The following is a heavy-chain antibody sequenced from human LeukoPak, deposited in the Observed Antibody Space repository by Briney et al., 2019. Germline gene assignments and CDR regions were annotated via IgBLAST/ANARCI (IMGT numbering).Heavy chain of an antibody. Sequence: GGSLRLSCAASGLTFISYGMHWLRQAPGKGLEWVAFIRYDGSNKYYADSVKDRFTIPRDNSKNTLYLQMNSLRAEDTAVYYCATGLISAYEIWGQGTMLTFSS. CDR1: GLTFISYG. V-gene: IGHV3-30*02. J-gene: IGHJ3*02. CDR3: ATGLISAYEI. D-gene: IGHD3-16*01. CDR2: IRYDGSNK.